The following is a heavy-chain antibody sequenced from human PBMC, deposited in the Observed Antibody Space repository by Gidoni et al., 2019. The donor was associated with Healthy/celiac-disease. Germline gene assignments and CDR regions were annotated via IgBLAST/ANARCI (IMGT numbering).Heavy chain of an antibody. CDR1: GFTFSRYA. Sequence: QVQLVESGGGVVQPGRSLRLSCAASGFTFSRYAMHWVRQAPGKGLEWVAVISYDGSNKYYADSVKGRFTISRDNSKNTLYLQMNSLRAEDTAVYYCAREYVGGSYGIQDAFDIWGQGTMVTVSS. J-gene: IGHJ3*02. D-gene: IGHD1-26*01. CDR2: ISYDGSNK. CDR3: AREYVGGSYGIQDAFDI. V-gene: IGHV3-30-3*01.